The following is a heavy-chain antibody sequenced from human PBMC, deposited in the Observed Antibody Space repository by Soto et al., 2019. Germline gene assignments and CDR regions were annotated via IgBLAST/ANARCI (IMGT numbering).Heavy chain of an antibody. CDR2: ISYDGSNK. CDR3: ANGGGVYYDILTGPLPFDY. Sequence: PGGSLRLSCAASGFTFSSYGMHWVRQAPGKGLEWVAVISYDGSNKYYADSVKGRFTISRDNSKNTLYLQMNSLRAEDTAVYYCANGGGVYYDILTGPLPFDYWGQGTLVTVSS. D-gene: IGHD3-9*01. J-gene: IGHJ4*02. CDR1: GFTFSSYG. V-gene: IGHV3-30*18.